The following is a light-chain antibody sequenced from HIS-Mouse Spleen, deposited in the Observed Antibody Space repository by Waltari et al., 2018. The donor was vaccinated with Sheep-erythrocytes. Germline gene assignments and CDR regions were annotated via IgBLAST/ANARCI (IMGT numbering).Light chain of an antibody. J-gene: IGLJ3*02. CDR3: GTWDSSLSAGRV. CDR1: SSNIGNNY. V-gene: IGLV1-51*01. CDR2: DNQ. Sequence: QSVLTQPPSVSAAPGQKVTISCSGSSSNIGNNYVSWYQQLPGTAPKLLIYDNQTRPSGSPDRFSGAKSGTSATRGITGLQTGDEADYYCGTWDSSLSAGRVFGGGTKLTVL.